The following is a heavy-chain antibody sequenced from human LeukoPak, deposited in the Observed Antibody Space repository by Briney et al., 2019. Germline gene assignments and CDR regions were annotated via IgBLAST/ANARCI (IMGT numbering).Heavy chain of an antibody. J-gene: IGHJ4*02. V-gene: IGHV3-9*01. CDR2: ILRNSGSI. CDR3: VKDGGRDTAAAYY. Sequence: PGGSLRLSCAASGFTFDDYAMHWVRQAPGKVLEWGSGILRNSGSIGYADSVKGRFTISRDDSKNSLYLQMNSLRAEDTALYYCVKDGGRDTAAAYYWGQGTLVSASS. D-gene: IGHD6-13*01. CDR1: GFTFDDYA.